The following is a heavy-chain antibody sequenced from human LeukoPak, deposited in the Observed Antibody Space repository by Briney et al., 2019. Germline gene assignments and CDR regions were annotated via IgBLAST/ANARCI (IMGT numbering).Heavy chain of an antibody. V-gene: IGHV3-7*04. Sequence: PGGSLRLSCAASGFTFSSYWMSCVRQAPGKGLEWVANIKQDGSEKYYVDSVKGRFTISRDNAKNSLYLQMNSLRAEDTAVYYCARDRNPNYYDSSGYYHYWGQGTLVTVSS. CDR1: GFTFSSYW. CDR2: IKQDGSEK. D-gene: IGHD3-22*01. CDR3: ARDRNPNYYDSSGYYHY. J-gene: IGHJ4*02.